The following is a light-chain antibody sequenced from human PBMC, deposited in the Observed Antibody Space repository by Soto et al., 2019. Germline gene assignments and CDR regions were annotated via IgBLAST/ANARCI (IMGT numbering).Light chain of an antibody. CDR1: QGLFKSSNNKNY. CDR3: KQYLDPLHT. Sequence: DIVMTQSPDSLAVSLGERATINCNSSQGLFKSSNNKNYLAWYQQKPGQPPKLLMYWASTRESGVPDRFSGRGSGKEFTLTISSLRADDVAVYNCKQYLDPLHTFVGGTKVDIX. J-gene: IGKJ4*01. V-gene: IGKV4-1*01. CDR2: WAS.